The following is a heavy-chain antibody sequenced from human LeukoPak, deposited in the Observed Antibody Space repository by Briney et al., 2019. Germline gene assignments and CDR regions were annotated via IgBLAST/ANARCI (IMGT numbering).Heavy chain of an antibody. J-gene: IGHJ4*02. D-gene: IGHD2-15*01. CDR2: IYYSGST. CDR3: VRQKQHCDGGSCFPPDC. Sequence: SETLSLTCTVSGGSISSYYWSWIRQPPGKGLEWIGYIYYSGSTNYNASLTNRVTISVDTSKNQFSLKLNSVTATDTAIYYCVRQKQHCDGGSCFPPDCWGQGTLVTVSS. V-gene: IGHV4-59*08. CDR1: GGSISSYY.